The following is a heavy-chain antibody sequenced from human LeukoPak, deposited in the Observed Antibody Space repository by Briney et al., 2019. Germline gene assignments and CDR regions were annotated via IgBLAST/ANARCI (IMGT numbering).Heavy chain of an antibody. CDR1: GYTFTGYY. Sequence: GASVKVSCKASGYTFTGYYMHWVRQAPGQGLEWMGWINPNSGGTNYAQKLQGRVTMTTDTSTSTAYMELRSLRSDDTAVYYCARDLGKELRVYNWFDPWGQGTLVTVSS. V-gene: IGHV1-2*02. CDR3: ARDLGKELRVYNWFDP. J-gene: IGHJ5*02. CDR2: INPNSGGT. D-gene: IGHD3-10*01.